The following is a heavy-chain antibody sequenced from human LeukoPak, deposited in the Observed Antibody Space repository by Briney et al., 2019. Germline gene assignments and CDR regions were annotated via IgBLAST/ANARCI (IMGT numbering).Heavy chain of an antibody. J-gene: IGHJ3*02. CDR3: AGDQLPGAFDI. V-gene: IGHV4-31*03. Sequence: TPSETLSLTCTVSGGSISSGGYYWSWIRQHPGKGLEWIGYIYYSGSTYYNPSLKSRVTISVDTSKNQFSLKLSSVTAADTAVYYCAGDQLPGAFDIWGQGTMVTVSS. CDR1: GGSISSGGYY. D-gene: IGHD2-2*01. CDR2: IYYSGST.